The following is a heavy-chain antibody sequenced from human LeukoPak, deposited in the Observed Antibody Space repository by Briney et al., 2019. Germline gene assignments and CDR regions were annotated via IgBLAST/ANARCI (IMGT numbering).Heavy chain of an antibody. CDR1: GFSFRDFW. V-gene: IGHV3-7*01. D-gene: IGHD5-12*01. CDR2: INQGGSVK. J-gene: IGHJ4*02. CDR3: ARFGYSGWNLEY. Sequence: PGGSLRLSCAAYGFSFRDFWMTWVRQAPGKGLEWAANINQGGSVKYYVDSVKGRFTISRDDAESSLYVQMNSLRDEDTAVYYCARFGYSGWNLEYWGQGTLVTVSS.